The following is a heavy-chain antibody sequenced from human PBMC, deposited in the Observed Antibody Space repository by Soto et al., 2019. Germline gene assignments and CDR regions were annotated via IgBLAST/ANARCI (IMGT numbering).Heavy chain of an antibody. Sequence: QVQLVESGGGLVKPGGSLRLSCAASGFIFSDHYMNWIRQAPGKGLEWLSYISGSSHDTNYADSVEGRFTISRDNARNSLFLQLNNLRVEDTAVYYCVKNARVAASWGQGTLVTVSS. V-gene: IGHV3-11*05. CDR1: GFIFSDHY. CDR2: ISGSSHDT. CDR3: VKNARVAAS. J-gene: IGHJ5*02. D-gene: IGHD6-19*01.